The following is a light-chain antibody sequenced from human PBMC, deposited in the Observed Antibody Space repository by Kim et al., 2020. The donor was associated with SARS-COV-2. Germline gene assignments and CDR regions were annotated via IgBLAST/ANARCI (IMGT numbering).Light chain of an antibody. V-gene: IGKV1-5*03. J-gene: IGKJ2*03. CDR3: LQYNSYPYS. Sequence: SAFVRDRVTITCRASQSISSWLAWYQQKPGKPPKLLIYKASILESGLPSRFSSSGSGTEFTLTISSLQPDDFATYYCLQYNSYPYSFGQGTKLEI. CDR1: QSISSW. CDR2: KAS.